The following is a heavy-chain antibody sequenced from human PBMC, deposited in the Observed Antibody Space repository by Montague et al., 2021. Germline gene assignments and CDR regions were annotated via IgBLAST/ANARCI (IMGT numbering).Heavy chain of an antibody. Sequence: SETLSLTCAVYGASFKTYYWSWIRQPPGKGLEWIGDMKSIGATNYNRSLTSRVTISVDMPKKQFSLNLRSMTAADTAMYYCTGWSGFESGDFWGQGTQVIVSS. CDR2: MKSIGAT. J-gene: IGHJ4*02. CDR1: GASFKTYY. CDR3: TGWSGFESGDF. D-gene: IGHD3-3*01. V-gene: IGHV4-34*01.